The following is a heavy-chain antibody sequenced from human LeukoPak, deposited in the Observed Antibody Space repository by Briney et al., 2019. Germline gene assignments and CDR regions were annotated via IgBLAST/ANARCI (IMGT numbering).Heavy chain of an antibody. CDR2: INPNSGGT. D-gene: IGHD2-2*01. J-gene: IGHJ4*02. Sequence: GASVKVSCKASGYTFTSYGISWVRQAPGQGLQWMGWINPNSGGTNYAQKFQGRVTMTRDTSISTAYMELSRLRSDDTAVYYCARAVAVVVPAASGYWGQGTLATVSS. CDR1: GYTFTSYG. CDR3: ARAVAVVVPAASGY. V-gene: IGHV1-2*02.